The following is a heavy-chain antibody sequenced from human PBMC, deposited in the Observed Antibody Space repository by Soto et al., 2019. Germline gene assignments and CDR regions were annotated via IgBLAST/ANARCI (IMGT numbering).Heavy chain of an antibody. V-gene: IGHV3-11*01. Sequence: GGSLRLSCAVSGFRLSDYEMSWIRQAPGKGPEWVSFISLSGDTIYYVDSVKGRFSIPRDNAKNSVYLQVRSLRVEDTAAYFCARSSGWFEQDAFDLWGQGTIVTVSS. CDR3: ARSSGWFEQDAFDL. CDR2: ISLSGDTI. CDR1: GFRLSDYE. J-gene: IGHJ3*01. D-gene: IGHD3-22*01.